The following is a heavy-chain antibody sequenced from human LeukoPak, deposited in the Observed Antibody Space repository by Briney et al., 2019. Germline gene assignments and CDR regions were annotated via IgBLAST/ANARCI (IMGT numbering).Heavy chain of an antibody. CDR2: IWYDGSNK. CDR1: GFTFSSYG. J-gene: IGHJ4*02. Sequence: GGSLRLSCAASGFTFSSYGMHWVRQAPGKGLEWVAVIWYDGSNKYYADSVKGRFTISRDNSKNTLYLQMNSLRAVDTAVYYCARSYYYDSSHTVDYWGQGTLVTVSS. V-gene: IGHV3-33*01. D-gene: IGHD3-22*01. CDR3: ARSYYYDSSHTVDY.